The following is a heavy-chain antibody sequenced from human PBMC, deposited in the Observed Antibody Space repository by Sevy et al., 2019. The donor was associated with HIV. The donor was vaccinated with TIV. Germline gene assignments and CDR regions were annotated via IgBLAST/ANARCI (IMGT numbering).Heavy chain of an antibody. D-gene: IGHD3-10*01. CDR3: ARVPSTGRYGMDV. Sequence: GESLKISCAASEFTFSVDYMTWIRQAPGKGLELVSYISSSSSTIYYADSVRGRFTISRDNAKNSLYLQMNSLRAGDTAVYYCARVPSTGRYGMDVWGQGTTVTVSS. J-gene: IGHJ6*02. CDR1: EFTFSVDY. V-gene: IGHV3-11*04. CDR2: ISSSSSTI.